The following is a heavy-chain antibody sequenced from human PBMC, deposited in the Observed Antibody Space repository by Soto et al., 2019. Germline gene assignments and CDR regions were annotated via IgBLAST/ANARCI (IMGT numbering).Heavy chain of an antibody. CDR1: GFTFIPSV. D-gene: IGHD2-21*02. V-gene: IGHV3-73*02. CDR3: AKQIYGGNS. CDR2: IRSKANNYAT. J-gene: IGHJ4*02. Sequence: EVQLVESGGGLVQPGGPLNFSCPTPGFTFIPSVLHWVRQFSGKGLEWIARIRSKANNYATTYAASVKGRFTISRDDSENTVYLQMNSLKTEDTAIYYCAKQIYGGNSWGQGTLVTVSS.